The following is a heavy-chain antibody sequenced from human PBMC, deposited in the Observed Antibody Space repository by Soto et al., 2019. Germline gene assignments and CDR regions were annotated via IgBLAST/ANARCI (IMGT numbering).Heavy chain of an antibody. D-gene: IGHD4-17*01. J-gene: IGHJ5*02. CDR2: IYYSGNT. Sequence: QAQLQESGPGLVKPSQSLSLTCTVSGDSISSAPYYWSWIRQHPGKGLEWIGYIYYSGNTHYNPSLKSRAAISVDTSKNQLSLKLNSVTAADTAVYYCAKSYGPTDTWFNPWGQGTLVTVSS. CDR3: AKSYGPTDTWFNP. V-gene: IGHV4-31*03. CDR1: GDSISSAPYY.